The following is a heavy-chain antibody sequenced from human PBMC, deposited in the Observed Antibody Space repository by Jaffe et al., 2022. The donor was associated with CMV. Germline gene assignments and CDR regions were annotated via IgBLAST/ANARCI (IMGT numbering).Heavy chain of an antibody. CDR1: GFTFSSYE. Sequence: EVQLVESGGGLVQPGGSLRLSCAASGFTFSSYEMNWVRQAPGKGLEWVSYISSSGSTIYYADSVKGRFTISRDNAKNSLYLQMNSLRAEDTAVYYCARDLGDGYGIFDYWGQGTLVTVSS. J-gene: IGHJ4*02. V-gene: IGHV3-48*03. CDR3: ARDLGDGYGIFDY. CDR2: ISSSGSTI. D-gene: IGHD5-12*01.